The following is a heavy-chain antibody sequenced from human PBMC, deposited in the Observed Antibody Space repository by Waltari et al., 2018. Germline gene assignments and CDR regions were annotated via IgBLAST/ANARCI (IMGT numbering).Heavy chain of an antibody. CDR3: ARYLKPQYYGGDRRYYFDY. V-gene: IGHV4-34*01. D-gene: IGHD3-3*01. CDR2: IKHSGRT. J-gene: IGHJ4*02. CDR1: GGSFSGYY. Sequence: QVQLQQWGAGLLKPSETLSLTCAVYGGSFSGYYWSWIRQPPGKGLEWIGEIKHSGRTNYNPALKSRVTISVATSKNQFSLKLSSVTAADTAVYYCARYLKPQYYGGDRRYYFDYWGQGTLVTVSS.